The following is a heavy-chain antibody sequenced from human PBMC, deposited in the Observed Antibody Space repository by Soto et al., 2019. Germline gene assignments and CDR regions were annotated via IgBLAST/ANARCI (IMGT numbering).Heavy chain of an antibody. CDR3: ARDRRLVTTVYYYYYGMDV. CDR1: GGTFSSYA. D-gene: IGHD3-9*01. J-gene: IGHJ6*02. Sequence: GASVKVSCKASGGTFSSYAISWVRQAPGQGLEWMGGIIPIFGTANYAQKFQGRVTITADESTSTAYMELSSLRSEDTAVYYCARDRRLVTTVYYYYYGMDVWGQGTTVTVSS. CDR2: IIPIFGTA. V-gene: IGHV1-69*13.